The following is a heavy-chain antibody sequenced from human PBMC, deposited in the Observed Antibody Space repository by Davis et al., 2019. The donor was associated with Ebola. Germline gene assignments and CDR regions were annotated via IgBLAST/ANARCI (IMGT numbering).Heavy chain of an antibody. D-gene: IGHD3-22*01. Sequence: GESLKISCKGSGYSFTSYWIGWVRQMPGKGLEWMGIIYPGDSDTRYNPSFQGQVTISADKSITTAYLQWSSLKASDTAMYYCARYDGTNYYGMDVWGQGTTVTVSS. J-gene: IGHJ6*02. CDR3: ARYDGTNYYGMDV. V-gene: IGHV5-51*01. CDR1: GYSFTSYW. CDR2: IYPGDSDT.